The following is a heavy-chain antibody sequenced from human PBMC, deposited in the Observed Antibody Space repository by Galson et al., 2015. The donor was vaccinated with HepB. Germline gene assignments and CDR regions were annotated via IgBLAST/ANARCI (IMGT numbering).Heavy chain of an antibody. D-gene: IGHD1-26*01. V-gene: IGHV7-4-1*02. Sequence: SVKVSCKASGYTFTDHAMNWLRQAPGQGLEWVGGINTDTGNPTYAQAFTGRFVFSLDTSLSTAYLQISSLKAEDTALYYCARDRGGTYSDIWGQGTMVTVSS. CDR3: ARDRGGTYSDI. J-gene: IGHJ3*02. CDR2: INTDTGNP. CDR1: GYTFTDHA.